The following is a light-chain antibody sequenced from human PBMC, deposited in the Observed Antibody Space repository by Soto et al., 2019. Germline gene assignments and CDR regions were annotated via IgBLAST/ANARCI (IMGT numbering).Light chain of an antibody. J-gene: IGLJ1*01. Sequence: QSVLTQPASVSGSPGQSITISCTGTSSDVGSYNLVSWYQQHPGKAPKLMIYEGNKRPSGVSNRFSGSKSANTASLTISGLQTEDEADYYCCSYAGTNTFVCGTGTKLTVL. CDR2: EGN. CDR3: CSYAGTNTFV. V-gene: IGLV2-23*01. CDR1: SSDVGSYNL.